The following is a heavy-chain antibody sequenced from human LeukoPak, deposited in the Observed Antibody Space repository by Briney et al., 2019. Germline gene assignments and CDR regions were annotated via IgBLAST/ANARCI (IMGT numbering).Heavy chain of an antibody. CDR3: ATGRGIAAAGKARFDP. Sequence: ASVKVSCKVSGYTLTELSMHWVRQAPGKGLEWMGGFDPEDGETIYPQKFQGGVTMTEETSTETAYMELSSLGPKAQAVYYLATGRGIAAAGKARFDPWVQGTLVTVSS. D-gene: IGHD6-13*01. V-gene: IGHV1-24*01. CDR1: GYTLTELS. CDR2: FDPEDGET. J-gene: IGHJ5*02.